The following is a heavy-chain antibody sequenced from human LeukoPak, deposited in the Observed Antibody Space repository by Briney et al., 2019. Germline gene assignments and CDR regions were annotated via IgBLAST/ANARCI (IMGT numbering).Heavy chain of an antibody. D-gene: IGHD5-18*01. CDR3: ARGYSYGPPDIRNFDY. J-gene: IGHJ4*02. CDR2: INPNSGGT. CDR1: GYTFTGYY. V-gene: IGHV1-2*02. Sequence: ASVKVSCKASGYTFTGYYMHWVRQAPGQGLEWMGWINPNSGGTNYAQKFQGRVTMTRDMSTSTVYMELSSLRSEDTAVYYCARGYSYGPPDIRNFDYWGQGTLVTVSS.